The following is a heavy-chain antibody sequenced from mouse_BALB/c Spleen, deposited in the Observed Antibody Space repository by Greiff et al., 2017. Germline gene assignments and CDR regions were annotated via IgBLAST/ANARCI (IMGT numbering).Heavy chain of an antibody. D-gene: IGHD2-14*01. CDR3: TRFGGDRYDVFDY. V-gene: IGHV1S22*01. CDR2: IYPGSGST. CDR1: GYTFTSYW. J-gene: IGHJ2*01. Sequence: LQQPGSELVRPGASVKLSCKASGYTFTSYWMHWVKQRHGQGLEWIGNIYPGSGSTNYDEKFKSKGTLTVDTSSSTAYMHLSSLTSGDSAVYYCTRFGGDRYDVFDYWGQGTTLTVSS.